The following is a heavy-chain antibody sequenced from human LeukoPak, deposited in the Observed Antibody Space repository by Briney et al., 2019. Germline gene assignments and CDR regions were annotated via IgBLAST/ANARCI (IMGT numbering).Heavy chain of an antibody. CDR3: AREWFGELLDGY. D-gene: IGHD3-10*01. CDR1: GFTFSSYS. CDR2: ISSSSSYI. Sequence: PGGSLRLSCAASGFTFSSYSMNWVRQAPGKGLEWVSSISSSSSYIHYTDSVKGRFTISRDNAKNSLYLQMNSLRAEDTAVYYCAREWFGELLDGYWGQGTLVTVSS. J-gene: IGHJ4*02. V-gene: IGHV3-21*01.